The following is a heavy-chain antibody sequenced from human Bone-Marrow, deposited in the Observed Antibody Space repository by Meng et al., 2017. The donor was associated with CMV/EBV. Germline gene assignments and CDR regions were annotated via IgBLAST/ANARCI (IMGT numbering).Heavy chain of an antibody. V-gene: IGHV4-39*07. CDR3: ARARYCSSTSCYIRYYYYGMDV. D-gene: IGHD2-2*02. CDR1: GGSVSSGSYY. J-gene: IGHJ6*02. Sequence: ESLKISCTVSGGSVSSGSYYWSWIRQPPGKGLEWIGEINHSGSTNYNPSLKSRVTISVDTSKNQFSLKLSSVTAADTAVYYCARARYCSSTSCYIRYYYYGMDVWGQGTTVTVSS. CDR2: INHSGST.